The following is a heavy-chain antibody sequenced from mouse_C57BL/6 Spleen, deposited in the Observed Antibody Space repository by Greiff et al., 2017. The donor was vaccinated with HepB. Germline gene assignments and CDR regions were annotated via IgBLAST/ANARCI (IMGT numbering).Heavy chain of an antibody. D-gene: IGHD1-1*01. Sequence: QVQLQQPGAELVRPGSSVKLSCKASGYTFTSYWMDWVKQRPGQGLEWIGNIYPSDSETHYNQKFKDKATLTVDKSSSTAYMQLSSLTSEDSAVYYCASLGGFITSVWGQGTTLTVSS. CDR3: ASLGGFITSV. V-gene: IGHV1-61*01. CDR2: IYPSDSET. J-gene: IGHJ2*01. CDR1: GYTFTSYW.